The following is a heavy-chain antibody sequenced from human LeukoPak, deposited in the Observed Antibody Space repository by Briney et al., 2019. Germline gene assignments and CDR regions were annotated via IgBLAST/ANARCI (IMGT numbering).Heavy chain of an antibody. V-gene: IGHV3-33*01. Sequence: GGSLRLSCAASGFTFSSYGMHWVRQAPGKGLEWVAVIWYDGSNKYYADSVKGRFTISRGNSKNTLYLQMNSLRAEDTAVYYCARDLRPYYYYGMDVWGQGTTVTVSS. J-gene: IGHJ6*02. CDR1: GFTFSSYG. CDR3: ARDLRPYYYYGMDV. CDR2: IWYDGSNK.